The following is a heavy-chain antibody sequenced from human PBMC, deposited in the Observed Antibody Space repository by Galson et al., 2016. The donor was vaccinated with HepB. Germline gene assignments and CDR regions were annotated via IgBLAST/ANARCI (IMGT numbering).Heavy chain of an antibody. D-gene: IGHD1-1*01. J-gene: IGHJ4*02. CDR2: ISGSGGST. CDR1: GFTFSSYA. V-gene: IGHV3-23*01. CDR3: AKVSGNWSNYFDY. Sequence: SLRVSCAASGFTFSSYAMSWVRQAPGRGLEWALVISGSGGSTYYPDSVKGRFTISRDNSKKTLFLQMNNLRAEDTAVYYCAKVSGNWSNYFDYWGQGSLVTAS.